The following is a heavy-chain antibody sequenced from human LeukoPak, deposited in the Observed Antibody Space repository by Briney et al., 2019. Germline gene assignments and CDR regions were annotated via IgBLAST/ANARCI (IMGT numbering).Heavy chain of an antibody. CDR3: AKGKDYYLDY. J-gene: IGHJ4*02. V-gene: IGHV3-30*02. CDR2: IRYDGSEK. D-gene: IGHD3-10*01. CDR1: GFTFSNYG. Sequence: GGSLRLSCGASGFTFSNYGMHWVRQAPGKGLEWVAFIRYDGSEKYYADSVKGRITISRDNSKNTLYVQMNSLRAEDTAVYYCAKGKDYYLDYWGQGTLVTVSS.